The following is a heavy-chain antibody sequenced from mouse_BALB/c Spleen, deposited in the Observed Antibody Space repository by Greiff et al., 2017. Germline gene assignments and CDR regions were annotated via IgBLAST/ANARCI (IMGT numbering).Heavy chain of an antibody. Sequence: EVKLMESGGGLVKPGGSLKLSCAASGFTFSSYAMSWVRQTPEKRLEWVASISSGGSTYYPDSVKGRFTISRDNARNILYLQMSSLRSEDTAMYYCASGRVTTADYFDYWGQGTTLTVSS. CDR2: ISSGGST. J-gene: IGHJ2*01. CDR1: GFTFSSYA. D-gene: IGHD1-2*01. CDR3: ASGRVTTADYFDY. V-gene: IGHV5-6-5*01.